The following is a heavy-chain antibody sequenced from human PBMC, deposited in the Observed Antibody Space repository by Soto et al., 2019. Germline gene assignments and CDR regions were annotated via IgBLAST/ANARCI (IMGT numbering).Heavy chain of an antibody. V-gene: IGHV1-3*01. CDR3: GADSKGDEECYGMDV. Sequence: GASVKVSCKASGYSFTRYSIHWVRQAPGQSLEWMGWTNAGNGNTKYSQKFQGRVTITRDTSASTAYMELSSLRSEDTSVYYCGADSKGDEECYGMDVWGQGTTVTVSS. D-gene: IGHD2-2*01. CDR2: TNAGNGNT. CDR1: GYSFTRYS. J-gene: IGHJ6*02.